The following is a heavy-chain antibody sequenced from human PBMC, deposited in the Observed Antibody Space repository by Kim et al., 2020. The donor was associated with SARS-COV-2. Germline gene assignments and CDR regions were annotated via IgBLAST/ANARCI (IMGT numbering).Heavy chain of an antibody. Sequence: SETLSLTCNVSGGSISSSSYYWGWIRQPPEKGLEWIGSIYYSGSTYYNPSLKSRVTISVDTSKNRFSLRLSSVTAADTAIYYCARRAYSGYYYFDYWGQG. J-gene: IGHJ4*02. D-gene: IGHD5-12*01. CDR1: GGSISSSSYY. V-gene: IGHV4-39*01. CDR3: ARRAYSGYYYFDY. CDR2: IYYSGST.